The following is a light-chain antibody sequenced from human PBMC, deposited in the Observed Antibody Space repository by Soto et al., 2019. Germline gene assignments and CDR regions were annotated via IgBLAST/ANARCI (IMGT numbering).Light chain of an antibody. CDR3: SSYTSSSTLEVV. J-gene: IGLJ2*01. CDR2: DVS. V-gene: IGLV2-14*01. Sequence: QSALTQPGSVSGSPGQSITISCNGTSSDVGGYNYVSWYQQHPGKAPTLMIYDVSNRPSGVSNRFSGSKSGNTASLTISGLQAEDEADYYCSSYTSSSTLEVVFGGGTKLTVL. CDR1: SSDVGGYNY.